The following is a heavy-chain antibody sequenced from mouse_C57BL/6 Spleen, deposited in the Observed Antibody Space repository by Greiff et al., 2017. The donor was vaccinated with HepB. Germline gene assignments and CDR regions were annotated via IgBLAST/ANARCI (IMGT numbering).Heavy chain of an antibody. Sequence: VHLVESGPGLVQPSQSLSITCTVSGFSLTSYGVHWVRQPPGKGLEWLGVIWSGGSTDYNAAFISRLSISKDNSKSQVFFKMNSLQADDTAIYYCSAGTRGYFDYWGQGTTLTVSS. CDR3: SAGTRGYFDY. D-gene: IGHD4-1*01. CDR1: GFSLTSYG. CDR2: IWSGGST. J-gene: IGHJ2*01. V-gene: IGHV2-4*01.